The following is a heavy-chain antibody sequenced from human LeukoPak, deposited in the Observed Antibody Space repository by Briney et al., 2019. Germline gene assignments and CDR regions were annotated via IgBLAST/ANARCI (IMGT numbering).Heavy chain of an antibody. D-gene: IGHD6-13*01. V-gene: IGHV1-69*06. CDR1: GGTFSSYA. Sequence: SVKVSCKASGGTFSSYAISWVRQAPGQGLEWMGGIIPIFGTANYAQKFQGRVTITADKSTSTAYMELSSLRSEDTAVYYCARTQQLVGRYFDYWGQGTLVTVSS. CDR2: IIPIFGTA. J-gene: IGHJ4*02. CDR3: ARTQQLVGRYFDY.